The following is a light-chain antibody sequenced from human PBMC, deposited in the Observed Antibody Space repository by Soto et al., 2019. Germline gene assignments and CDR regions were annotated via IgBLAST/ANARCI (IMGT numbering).Light chain of an antibody. CDR3: QQYSHWRT. V-gene: IGKV3-15*01. CDR1: QSIDSD. J-gene: IGKJ1*01. Sequence: EIMMTQSPANVSVFPGERATLSCRASQSIDSDLAWYQQKPGHVPRLLIYGASTRATGVPARFSGSGPGTEFTLTIISLQSDDFAVYYCQQYSHWRTFGPGTKVEIK. CDR2: GAS.